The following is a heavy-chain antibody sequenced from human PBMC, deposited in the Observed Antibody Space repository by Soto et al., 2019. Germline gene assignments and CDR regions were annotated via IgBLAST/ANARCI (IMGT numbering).Heavy chain of an antibody. V-gene: IGHV1-69*13. CDR3: ARGTVDSSGSITGDYYYGMDV. D-gene: IGHD3-22*01. CDR2: IIPIFGTA. CDR1: GGTVSSYA. J-gene: IGHJ6*02. Sequence: GASENVACAASGGTVSSYAISSVRRAPGQGLEWMGGIIPIFGTANYAQKFQGRVTITADESPSTAYMELSSLRSEDTAVYYCARGTVDSSGSITGDYYYGMDVWGQGTTVTVSS.